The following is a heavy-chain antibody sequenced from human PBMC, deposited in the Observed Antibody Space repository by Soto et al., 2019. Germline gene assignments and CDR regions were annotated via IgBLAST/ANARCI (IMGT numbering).Heavy chain of an antibody. D-gene: IGHD5-18*01. CDR2: IWYDGSNK. Sequence: PGGSLRLSCAASGFTFSSYGMHWVRQAPGKGLEWVAVIWYDGSNKYYADSVKGRFTISRDNSKNTLYLQMNSLRAEDTAVYYCARDPWIQLWSIDFDYWGQGTLVTVSS. CDR3: ARDPWIQLWSIDFDY. V-gene: IGHV3-33*01. J-gene: IGHJ4*02. CDR1: GFTFSSYG.